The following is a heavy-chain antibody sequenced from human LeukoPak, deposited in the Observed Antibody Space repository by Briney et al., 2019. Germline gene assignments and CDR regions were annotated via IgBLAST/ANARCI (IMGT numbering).Heavy chain of an antibody. V-gene: IGHV4-38-2*02. Sequence: SETLSLTCTVSGCSISRGYYWGWIRQPPGKGLEWIGSIYHSGSSYYNPSLKSRVTISVDTSMNQFSLKLSSVTDADTAVYFCAGDYGATQNYIDFWGQGTLVTVSS. J-gene: IGHJ4*02. CDR1: GCSISRGYY. CDR3: AGDYGATQNYIDF. D-gene: IGHD4/OR15-4a*01. CDR2: IYHSGSS.